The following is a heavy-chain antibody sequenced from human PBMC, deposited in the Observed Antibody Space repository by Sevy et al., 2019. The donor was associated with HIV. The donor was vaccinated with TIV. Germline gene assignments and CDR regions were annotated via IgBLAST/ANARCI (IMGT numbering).Heavy chain of an antibody. Sequence: GGSLRLSCIGSGFSFSYYGIHWVRQSPGKGLDWVALISHNGINEYYADSMKGRFIISRDNSKNTVYLEMNSLRNEDTAIYFCANAYSGSYSHSYLYALDVWGQGTTVTVSS. CDR1: GFSFSYYG. J-gene: IGHJ6*02. V-gene: IGHV3-30*18. CDR3: ANAYSGSYSHSYLYALDV. D-gene: IGHD1-26*01. CDR2: ISHNGINE.